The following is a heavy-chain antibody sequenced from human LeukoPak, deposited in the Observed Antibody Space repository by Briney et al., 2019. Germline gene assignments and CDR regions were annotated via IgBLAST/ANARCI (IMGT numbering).Heavy chain of an antibody. D-gene: IGHD3-22*01. V-gene: IGHV3-23*01. CDR2: ISDSGGRT. J-gene: IGHJ4*02. CDR1: GFTFSSYA. Sequence: GGSLRLSCAASGFTFSSYAMSWVRQAPGKGLEWVSAISDSGGRTYYADSVKGRFTISRDNSKHTLYLQMNSLSAEDTAVYYCAKDRSVTYSYGSSGYYYDYWGQGTLVTVSS. CDR3: AKDRSVTYSYGSSGYYYDY.